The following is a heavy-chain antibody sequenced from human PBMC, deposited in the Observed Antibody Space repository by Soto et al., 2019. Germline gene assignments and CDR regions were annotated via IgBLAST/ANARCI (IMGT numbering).Heavy chain of an antibody. CDR3: ARGRVYYDYIWGSYPQRVFDY. J-gene: IGHJ4*02. CDR2: MNPNSGNT. CDR1: GYTFTSYD. Sequence: ASVKVSCKASGYTFTSYDINWVRQATGQGLEWMGWMNPNSGNTGYAQKFQGRVTMTRNTSISTAYMELSSLRSEDTAVYYCARGRVYYDYIWGSYPQRVFDYWGQGTLVTVSS. D-gene: IGHD3-16*02. V-gene: IGHV1-8*01.